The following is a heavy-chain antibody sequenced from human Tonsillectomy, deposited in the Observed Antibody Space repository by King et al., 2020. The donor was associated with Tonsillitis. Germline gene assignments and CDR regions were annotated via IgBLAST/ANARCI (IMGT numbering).Heavy chain of an antibody. Sequence: QLVQSGAEVKKPGASVKVSCKASGYAFTTYYMHWVRQAPGQGLEWMGRINTNSGGTNYAQKFRGRVTMTRDTSIGTTYMELKRLRSDDTAVYYCARALLGFEDYWGQGTLVTVSS. D-gene: IGHD3-10*01. V-gene: IGHV1-2*06. J-gene: IGHJ4*02. CDR1: GYAFTTYY. CDR2: INTNSGGT. CDR3: ARALLGFEDY.